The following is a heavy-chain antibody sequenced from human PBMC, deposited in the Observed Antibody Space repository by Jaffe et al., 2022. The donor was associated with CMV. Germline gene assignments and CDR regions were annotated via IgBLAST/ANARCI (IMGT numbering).Heavy chain of an antibody. J-gene: IGHJ4*02. D-gene: IGHD2-2*01. CDR3: ARDCSSTSCSSRHFDY. V-gene: IGHV3-21*01. CDR1: GFTFNTYM. CDR2: ISSSGNYI. Sequence: EVQLVESGGGLVKPGGSLRLSCAASGFTFNTYMMNWVRQAPGEGLEWVSSISSSGNYIYYADSVRGRFTISRDNADNSLYLQMNSLRAEDTAVYYCARDCSSTSCSSRHFDYWGQGTLVTVSS.